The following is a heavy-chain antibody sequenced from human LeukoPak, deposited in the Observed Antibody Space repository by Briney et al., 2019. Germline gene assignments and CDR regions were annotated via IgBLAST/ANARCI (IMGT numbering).Heavy chain of an antibody. CDR3: ARAPYPDF. Sequence: GASVKVSSKPSRYTLTAYYMHWVRQTPGQGLEWMGWINPNSGGTNYAQRFQGKVTMTRDTSISTAYMELSSLRSDDTAVYYCARAPYPDFWGQGTLVTVSS. J-gene: IGHJ4*02. CDR1: RYTLTAYY. V-gene: IGHV1-2*02. CDR2: INPNSGGT.